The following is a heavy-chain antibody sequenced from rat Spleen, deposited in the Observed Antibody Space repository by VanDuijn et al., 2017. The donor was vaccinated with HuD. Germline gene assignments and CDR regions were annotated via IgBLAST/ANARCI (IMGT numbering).Heavy chain of an antibody. CDR1: GYSITSSYR. CDR2: INSAGTT. D-gene: IGHD1-2*01. J-gene: IGHJ2*01. Sequence: EVQLQESGPGLVKPSQSLSLTCSVTGYSITSSYRWNWIRKFPGNKLEWMGYINSAGTTNYNPSLKSRISITRDTYKNQFSLQVNSVTTEDTATYYCASLYSSYSLYYFDYWGQGVMVTVSS. CDR3: ASLYSSYSLYYFDY. V-gene: IGHV3-3*01.